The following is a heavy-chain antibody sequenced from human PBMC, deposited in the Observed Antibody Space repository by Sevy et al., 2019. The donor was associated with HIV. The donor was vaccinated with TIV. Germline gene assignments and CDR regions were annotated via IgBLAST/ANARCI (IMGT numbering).Heavy chain of an antibody. CDR3: ASSGTYYYGSGLYYYYCMDV. J-gene: IGHJ6*02. CDR1: GFTFSSYG. Sequence: GGSLRLSCAASGFTFSSYGMHWVRQAPGKGLEWVAVIWYDGSNKYYADSVKGRFTISRDNSKNTRYLQMNSLRAEDTAVYYCASSGTYYYGSGLYYYYCMDVWGQGTTVTVSS. CDR2: IWYDGSNK. V-gene: IGHV3-33*01. D-gene: IGHD3-10*01.